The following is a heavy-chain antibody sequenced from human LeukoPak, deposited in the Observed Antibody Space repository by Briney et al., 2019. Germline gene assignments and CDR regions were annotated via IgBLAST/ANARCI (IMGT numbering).Heavy chain of an antibody. Sequence: ASVKVSCKASGYTFTKDPMHWVRQAPGQRLEWLGWINTANGNTQYSQKFQGRVTIIRDTSAYIGYMDLSGLRSEDTAVYYCATFGGGALDFWGQGTLVTVYS. CDR2: INTANGNT. V-gene: IGHV1-3*04. D-gene: IGHD3-16*01. CDR1: GYTFTKDP. J-gene: IGHJ4*02. CDR3: ATFGGGALDF.